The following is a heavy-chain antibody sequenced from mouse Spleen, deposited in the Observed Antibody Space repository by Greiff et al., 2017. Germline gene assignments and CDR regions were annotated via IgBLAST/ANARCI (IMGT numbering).Heavy chain of an antibody. D-gene: IGHD1-1*01. CDR1: GFNIKDYY. CDR2: IDPEDGDT. CDR3: TTGYYYGSSLYWYFDV. Sequence: EVQLQQSGAELVRPGASVKLSCTASGFNIKDYYMHWVKQRPEQGLEWIGRIDPEDGDTEYAPKFQGKATMTADTSSNTAYLQLSSLTSEDTAVYYCTTGYYYGSSLYWYFDVWGTGTTVTVSS. V-gene: IGHV14-1*01. J-gene: IGHJ1*03.